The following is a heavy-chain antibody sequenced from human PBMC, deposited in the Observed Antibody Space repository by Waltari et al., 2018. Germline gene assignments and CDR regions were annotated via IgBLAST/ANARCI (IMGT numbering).Heavy chain of an antibody. V-gene: IGHV4-59*11. CDR2: IYYSGST. CDR1: GGSISSHY. J-gene: IGHJ4*02. CDR3: ARDHSSGWPRDYFDY. Sequence: QVQLQESGPGLVKPSETLSLTCTVSGGSISSHYWSWIRQPPGKGLEWIGYIYYSGSTNYNPSLKSRVTISVDTSKNQFSLKLSSVTAADTAVYYCARDHSSGWPRDYFDYWGQGTLVTVSS. D-gene: IGHD6-19*01.